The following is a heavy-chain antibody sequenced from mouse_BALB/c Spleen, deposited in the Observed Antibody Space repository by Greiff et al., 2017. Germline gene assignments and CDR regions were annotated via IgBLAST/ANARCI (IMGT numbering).Heavy chain of an antibody. CDR2: ISYSGST. V-gene: IGHV3-8*02. CDR3: ARKGDGYYGGFAY. D-gene: IGHD2-3*01. CDR1: GDSITSGY. Sequence: EVKLVESGPSLVKPSQTLSLTCSVTGDSITSGYWNWIRKFPGNKLEYMGYISYSGSTYYNPSLKSRISITRDTSKNQYYLQLNSVTTEDTATYYCARKGDGYYGGFAYWGQGTLVTVSA. J-gene: IGHJ3*01.